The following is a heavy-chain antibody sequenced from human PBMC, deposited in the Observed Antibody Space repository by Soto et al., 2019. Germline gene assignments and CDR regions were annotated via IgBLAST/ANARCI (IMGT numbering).Heavy chain of an antibody. V-gene: IGHV1-69*13. J-gene: IGHJ6*04. Sequence: ASVKVSCKASGGTFSSYAISWVRQAPGQGLEWMGGIIPIFGTANYAQKFQGRVTITADESTSTAYMELSSLRSEDTAVYYCASYILRFLEWSRDEYYYYGMDVWGKGPTVTVSS. CDR2: IIPIFGTA. CDR1: GGTFSSYA. D-gene: IGHD3-3*01. CDR3: ASYILRFLEWSRDEYYYYGMDV.